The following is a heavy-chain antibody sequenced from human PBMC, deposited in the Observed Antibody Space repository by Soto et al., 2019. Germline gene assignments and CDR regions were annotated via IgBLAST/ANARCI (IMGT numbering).Heavy chain of an antibody. V-gene: IGHV1-46*01. CDR3: ARDLAAADY. CDR1: GYIFINYY. J-gene: IGHJ4*02. CDR2: INPNGGST. Sequence: QVHLVQSGAEVKKPGASVKVSCKASGYIFINYYIHWVRQAPGQGLEWIGIINPNGGSTNNTQKFRGRVTRARDTSTSTGYMDLSSLRSDDTAVYYCARDLAAADYWGQGTLVTVSS. D-gene: IGHD6-13*01.